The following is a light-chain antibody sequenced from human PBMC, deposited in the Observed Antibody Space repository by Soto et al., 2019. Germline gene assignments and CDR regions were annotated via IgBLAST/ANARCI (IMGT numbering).Light chain of an antibody. CDR2: AAS. CDR3: LQHSTYQLT. Sequence: DIQMTQFPSSLSASVGDRVTITCRASQGIRNDLAWYQQKPGKAPRRLIYAASSLQSGVPSRSSGSGSGTEFTLAISSLQPEAFATFYCLQHSTYQLTFGQGTKVEIK. V-gene: IGKV1-17*01. J-gene: IGKJ1*01. CDR1: QGIRND.